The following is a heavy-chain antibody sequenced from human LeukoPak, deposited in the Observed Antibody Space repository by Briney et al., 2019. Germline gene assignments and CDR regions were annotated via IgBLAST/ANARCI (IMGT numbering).Heavy chain of an antibody. CDR2: IYTSGST. V-gene: IGHV4-59*10. J-gene: IGHJ6*03. D-gene: IGHD3-9*01. CDR3: ARGGSTLHSAGGHDIEFYYYYYMDV. Sequence: SETLSLTCAVYGGSFSAYYWSWIRQPAGKGLEWIGRIYTSGSTNYNPSLKSRVTMSLDTSKNQFSLKLYSVTAADTAVYYCARGGSTLHSAGGHDIEFYYYYYMDVWGKGTTVTISS. CDR1: GGSFSAYY.